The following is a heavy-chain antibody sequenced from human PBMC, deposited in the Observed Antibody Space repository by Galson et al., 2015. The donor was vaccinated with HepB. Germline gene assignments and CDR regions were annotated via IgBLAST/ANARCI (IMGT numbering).Heavy chain of an antibody. CDR3: AWNGYFSYYFDH. CDR1: GFSLSTTGVG. CDR2: IYWDDDK. Sequence: PALVKPTQTLTLTCTFSGFSLSTTGVGVGWIRQAPGKALEWFALIYWDDDKRYSPSLDNRLTITKGKSKNQVVLTMTKMDPVDTGTYYCAWNGYFSYYFDHWGQGTLVTVSS. J-gene: IGHJ4*02. D-gene: IGHD3-3*01. V-gene: IGHV2-5*02.